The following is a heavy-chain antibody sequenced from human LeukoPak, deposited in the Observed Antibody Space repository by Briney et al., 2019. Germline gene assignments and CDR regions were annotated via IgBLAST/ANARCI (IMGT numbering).Heavy chain of an antibody. CDR3: ARDLGGWHGVWFDP. CDR2: FDPEDGET. V-gene: IGHV1-24*01. J-gene: IGHJ5*02. Sequence: ASVKVSCKVSGYTLTELSMHWVRQAPGKGLEWMGRFDPEDGETLYAQKFQGRVTMTADTSTDTAYMELSSLRSDDTAVYYCARDLGGWHGVWFDPWGQGTLVTVSS. CDR1: GYTLTELS. D-gene: IGHD6-19*01.